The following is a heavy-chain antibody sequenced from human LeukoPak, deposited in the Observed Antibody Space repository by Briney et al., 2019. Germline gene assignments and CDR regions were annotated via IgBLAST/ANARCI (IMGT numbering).Heavy chain of an antibody. Sequence: PGGSLRLSCAASGFTFRGYAMSWVRQAPGKGLEWVSAISGSGGSTYYADSVKGRFTISRDNSKNTLYLQMNSLRAEDTAVYYCVTDGTLDGLWYWGQGTLVTVSS. D-gene: IGHD3-3*01. V-gene: IGHV3-23*01. CDR2: ISGSGGST. CDR3: VTDGTLDGLWY. J-gene: IGHJ4*02. CDR1: GFTFRGYA.